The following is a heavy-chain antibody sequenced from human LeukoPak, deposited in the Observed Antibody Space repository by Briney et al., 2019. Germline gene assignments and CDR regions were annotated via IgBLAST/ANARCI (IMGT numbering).Heavy chain of an antibody. Sequence: GGSLRLSCAASGFTFSSYWMSWIRQAPGKGLEWVSYISSSGSTIYYADSVKGRFTISRDNAQKSLYLQMTSLRAEDTAVYYCARAYSSTSNWFDPWGQGTQVTVSS. D-gene: IGHD6-13*01. CDR1: GFTFSSYW. J-gene: IGHJ5*02. V-gene: IGHV3-11*01. CDR3: ARAYSSTSNWFDP. CDR2: ISSSGSTI.